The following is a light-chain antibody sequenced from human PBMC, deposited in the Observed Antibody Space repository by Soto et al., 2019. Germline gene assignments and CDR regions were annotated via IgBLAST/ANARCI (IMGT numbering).Light chain of an antibody. CDR2: DVS. CDR3: SSYTSSRAV. J-gene: IGLJ2*01. V-gene: IGLV2-14*01. CDR1: SSDVGGYNY. Sequence: QSVLTQPASVSGSPGQSITISCTGTSSDVGGYNYVSWYQQHPGKAPKLMIYDVSNRPSGVSNRFSGSKSGNTASLTISGLQAEDEADYYCSSYTSSRAVIGGGTQLTVL.